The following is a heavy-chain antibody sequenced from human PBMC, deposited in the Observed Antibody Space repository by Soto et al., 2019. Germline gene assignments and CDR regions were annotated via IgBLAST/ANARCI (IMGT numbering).Heavy chain of an antibody. CDR1: GGSISSYY. CDR3: ARLGGYYQAFDQ. V-gene: IGHV4-59*08. J-gene: IGHJ4*02. CDR2: IYYSGST. D-gene: IGHD3-22*01. Sequence: TSETLSLTCAVSGGSISSYYGVWFRQPPGKGLEWIGYIYYSGSTTYHPSLKSRVTISVDTSKNQFSLNLTSVTAADTAVYYCARLGGYYQAFDQWGQGSLVTV.